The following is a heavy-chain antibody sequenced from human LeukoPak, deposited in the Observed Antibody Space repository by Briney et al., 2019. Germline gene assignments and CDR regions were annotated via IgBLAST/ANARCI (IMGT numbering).Heavy chain of an antibody. CDR2: INHSGST. CDR1: GGSFSGYY. V-gene: IGHV4-34*01. J-gene: IGHJ4*02. CDR3: ASSDDILTGYYKGLDN. Sequence: XTLSLTCAVYGGSFSGYYWSWIRQPPGKGLEWIGEINHSGSTNYNPSLTSRVTISADTSKNQFSLKLSSVTAADTAVYYCASSDDILTGYYKGLDNWGQGTLVTVSS. D-gene: IGHD3-9*01.